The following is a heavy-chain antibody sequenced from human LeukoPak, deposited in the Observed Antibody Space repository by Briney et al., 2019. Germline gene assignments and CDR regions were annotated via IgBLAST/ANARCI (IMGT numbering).Heavy chain of an antibody. D-gene: IGHD5-18*01. CDR1: GGSISSYY. Sequence: PSEALSLTCTVSGGSISSYYWSWIRQPPGKGLEWIGYIYYSGSTNYNPSLKSRVTISVDTSKNQFSLKLSSVTAADTAVYYCARVDTGGPVYYFWGQGTLVTVSS. V-gene: IGHV4-59*01. CDR3: ARVDTGGPVYYF. J-gene: IGHJ4*02. CDR2: IYYSGST.